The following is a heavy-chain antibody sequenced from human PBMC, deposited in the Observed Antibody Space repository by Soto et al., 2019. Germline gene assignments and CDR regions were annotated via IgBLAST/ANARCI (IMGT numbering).Heavy chain of an antibody. D-gene: IGHD3-22*01. J-gene: IGHJ3*02. V-gene: IGHV1-18*04. CDR1: GYTFTSYG. CDR3: ARDQGYLGDYYESSGYWAPHFDI. CDR2: ISAYNGNT. Sequence: QVQLVQSGAEVKKPGASVKVSCKASGYTFTSYGISWVRQAPGQGLEWMGWISAYNGNTNYAQKLQGRGTMTTDTPTSTAYMELRSLRSDDTAVYYCARDQGYLGDYYESSGYWAPHFDIWGQGTMVTVSS.